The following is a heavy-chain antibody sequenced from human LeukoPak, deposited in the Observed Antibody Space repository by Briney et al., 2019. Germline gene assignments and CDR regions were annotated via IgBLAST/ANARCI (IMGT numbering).Heavy chain of an antibody. CDR2: INHSGST. Sequence: GSLRLSCAASGFTFSSYAMSWVRQPPGKGLEWVGEINHSGSTNYNPSLKSRVTISGDTSKNQFSLHLSSVTAADTAVYYCARGATLAVVGGAGDSWGQGTLVTVSS. CDR3: ARGATLAVVGGAGDS. V-gene: IGHV4-34*01. J-gene: IGHJ4*02. D-gene: IGHD6-19*01. CDR1: GFTFSSYA.